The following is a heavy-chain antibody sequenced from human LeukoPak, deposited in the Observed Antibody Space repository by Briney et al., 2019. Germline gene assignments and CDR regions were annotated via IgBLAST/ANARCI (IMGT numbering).Heavy chain of an antibody. V-gene: IGHV4-39*01. CDR3: ARQGLWFGDREGGTDHYFDY. D-gene: IGHD3-10*01. J-gene: IGHJ4*02. CDR1: GGSISSSSYY. CDR2: IYYSGST. Sequence: SETLSLTCTVSGGSISSSSYYWGWIRQPPGKGLEWIGSIYYSGSTYYNPSPKSRVTISVDTSKNQFSLKLSSVTAADTAVYYCARQGLWFGDREGGTDHYFDYWGQGTLVTVSS.